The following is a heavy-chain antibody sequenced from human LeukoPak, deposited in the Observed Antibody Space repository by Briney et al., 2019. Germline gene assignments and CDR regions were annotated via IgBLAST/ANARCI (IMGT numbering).Heavy chain of an antibody. Sequence: GSLRLSCAASGFTFGNYAMSWVRQAPGKGLEWVAVISYDGSNKYYADSVKGRFTISRDNSKNPLYLQINSLRAEDTAVYYCARYGPTSYYYDSGALDTWGQGTMVTVSS. CDR1: GFTFGNYA. V-gene: IGHV3-30-3*01. CDR3: ARYGPTSYYYDSGALDT. J-gene: IGHJ3*02. CDR2: ISYDGSNK. D-gene: IGHD3-22*01.